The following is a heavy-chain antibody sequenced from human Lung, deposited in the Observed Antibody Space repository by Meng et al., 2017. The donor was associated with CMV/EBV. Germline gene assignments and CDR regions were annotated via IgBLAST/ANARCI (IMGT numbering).Heavy chain of an antibody. CDR1: GGSISSSSYY. D-gene: IGHD3-10*01. CDR2: IYYSGST. Sequence: SETLSLXCTVSGGSISSSSYYWGWIRQPPGRGLEWIGTIYYSGSTYYNPSLKSRVTISLDTSKNQFSLKLSSVTAADTAVYYCAREGTMVRGVYYYYYGMDVXGQGXTVTVSS. V-gene: IGHV4-39*07. CDR3: AREGTMVRGVYYYYYGMDV. J-gene: IGHJ6*02.